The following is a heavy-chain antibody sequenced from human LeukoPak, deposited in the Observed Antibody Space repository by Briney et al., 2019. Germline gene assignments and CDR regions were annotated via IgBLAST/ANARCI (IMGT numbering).Heavy chain of an antibody. Sequence: GGSLRLSCEASGFSFSQHSMGWVRLAPGKGLEWVSSITGGGTFTFYADSVKGRFTVSRDNANNLLFLQLHSLRADDTAIYYCVTGDNPDYTWENHRLDAFDIWGQGTMVTISS. V-gene: IGHV3-21*01. J-gene: IGHJ3*02. CDR2: ITGGGTFT. D-gene: IGHD3-16*01. CDR3: VTGDNPDYTWENHRLDAFDI. CDR1: GFSFSQHS.